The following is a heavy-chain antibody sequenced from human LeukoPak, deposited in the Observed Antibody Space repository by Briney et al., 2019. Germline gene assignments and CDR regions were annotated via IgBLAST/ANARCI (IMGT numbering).Heavy chain of an antibody. CDR1: GVSISSGSYY. J-gene: IGHJ4*02. V-gene: IGHV4-61*02. Sequence: ASQTLSLTCTVSGVSISSGSYYWSWIRQPAGKGLEWIGRIDPSGSTNYDPSLKSRVTISVDTSKNQFSLRLSSVTAADTAVYYCARESRPYDILTGYLWGAFDYWGQGTLVTVSS. D-gene: IGHD3-9*01. CDR2: IDPSGST. CDR3: ARESRPYDILTGYLWGAFDY.